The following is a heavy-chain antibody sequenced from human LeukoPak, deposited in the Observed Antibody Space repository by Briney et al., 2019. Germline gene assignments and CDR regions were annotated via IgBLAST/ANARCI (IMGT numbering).Heavy chain of an antibody. CDR3: ASSSYGSGSYYLLGYYYYYMDV. J-gene: IGHJ6*03. CDR1: GGSISSYY. CDR2: IYTSGSI. D-gene: IGHD3-10*01. V-gene: IGHV4-4*09. Sequence: SETLSLTCTVSGGSISSYYWSWIRQPPGKGLEWIGYIYTSGSINYNPSLKSRVTISVDTSKNQFSLKLSSVTAADTAVYYCASSSYGSGSYYLLGYYYYYMDVWGKGTTVTVSS.